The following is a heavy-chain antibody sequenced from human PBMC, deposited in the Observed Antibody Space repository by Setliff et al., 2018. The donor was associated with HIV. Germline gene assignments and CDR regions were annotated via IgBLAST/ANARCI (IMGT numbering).Heavy chain of an antibody. D-gene: IGHD4-17*01. J-gene: IGHJ4*02. Sequence: ASVKVSCKASGYTFTDYYIQWVRQAPGQGLEWMGWINAESGDTNYAEKFLGRVTMTRKTSINTAYMELTRLTSEDTAMYYCARSRSLYGEKYYFDSWGQGTLVTVSS. V-gene: IGHV1-2*02. CDR2: INAESGDT. CDR1: GYTFTDYY. CDR3: ARSRSLYGEKYYFDS.